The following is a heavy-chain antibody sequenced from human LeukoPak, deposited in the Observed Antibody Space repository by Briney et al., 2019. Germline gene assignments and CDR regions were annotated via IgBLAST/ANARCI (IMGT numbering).Heavy chain of an antibody. Sequence: SETLSLTCTVSGGSVSSGSYYWSWIRQPPGKGLEWIGYIYYSGSTYYNPSLKSRVTISVGTSKNQFSLKLSSVTAADTAVYYCARDIVAGIDYWGQGTLVTVSS. CDR2: IYYSGST. J-gene: IGHJ4*02. D-gene: IGHD5-12*01. V-gene: IGHV4-30-4*08. CDR3: ARDIVAGIDY. CDR1: GGSVSSGSYY.